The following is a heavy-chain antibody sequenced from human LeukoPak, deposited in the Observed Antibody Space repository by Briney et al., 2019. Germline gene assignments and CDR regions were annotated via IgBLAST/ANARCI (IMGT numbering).Heavy chain of an antibody. CDR1: GYTFTSYG. CDR2: INPNSGGT. V-gene: IGHV1-2*02. J-gene: IGHJ2*01. Sequence: VASVKVSCKASGYTFTSYGISWVRQAPGQGLEWMGWINPNSGGTNYAQKFQGRVTMTRDTSISTAYMELSRLRSDDTAVYYCARDEDGIQLWPRTPWYFDLWGRGTLVTVSS. CDR3: ARDEDGIQLWPRTPWYFDL. D-gene: IGHD5-18*01.